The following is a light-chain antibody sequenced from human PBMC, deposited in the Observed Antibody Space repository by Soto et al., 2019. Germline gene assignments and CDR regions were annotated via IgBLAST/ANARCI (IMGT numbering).Light chain of an antibody. CDR2: GAS. J-gene: IGKJ2*01. V-gene: IGKV3-20*01. CDR1: QSVSNNY. CDR3: HQYGSSPPAYT. Sequence: EIVLTQSPGTLSLSPGERATLSCRASQSVSNNYLAWYQQKPGQAPRLLIYGASSRATGIPDRFSGSGSATNFTLTISRLEPEDFSVDYCHQYGSSPPAYTFGQGTKLEIK.